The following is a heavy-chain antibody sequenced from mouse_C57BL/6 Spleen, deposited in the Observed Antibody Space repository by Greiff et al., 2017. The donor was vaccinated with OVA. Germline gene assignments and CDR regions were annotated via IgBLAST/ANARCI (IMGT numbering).Heavy chain of an antibody. CDR1: GYTFTSYW. CDR3: TREEDLLGPGPFDV. CDR2: IYPGNSDT. J-gene: IGHJ1*03. Sequence: VQLQQSGTVLARPGASVKMSCKTSGYTFTSYWMHWVKQRPGQGLEWIGAIYPGNSDTSYNQKFKGKAKLTAVTSASTAYMELSSLTNEDSAVDYCTREEDLLGPGPFDVWGTGTTVTVSS. D-gene: IGHD4-1*01. V-gene: IGHV1-5*01.